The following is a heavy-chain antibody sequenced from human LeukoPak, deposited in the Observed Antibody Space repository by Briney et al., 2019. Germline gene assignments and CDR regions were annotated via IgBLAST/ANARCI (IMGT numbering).Heavy chain of an antibody. CDR3: ARGGSSTSWGAFDI. CDR1: GFTFSSYA. D-gene: IGHD2-2*01. Sequence: GGSLRLSCAASGFTFSSYAMSWVRQAPGKGLEWVSGISGSGGRTYYADSVKGRFTISRDNAKNSLYLQMNSLRAEDTAVYYCARGGSSTSWGAFDIWGQGTMVTVSS. V-gene: IGHV3-23*01. CDR2: ISGSGGRT. J-gene: IGHJ3*02.